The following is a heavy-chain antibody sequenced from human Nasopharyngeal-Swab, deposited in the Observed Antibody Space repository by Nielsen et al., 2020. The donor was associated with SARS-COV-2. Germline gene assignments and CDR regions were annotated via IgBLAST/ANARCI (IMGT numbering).Heavy chain of an antibody. V-gene: IGHV3-66*01. CDR3: AKEGNWKGNDY. Sequence: GESLKISCAASGFTVSSNYMSWVRQAPGKGLEWVSVIYSGGSTYYADSVKGRFTISRDNSKNTLYLQMNSLRAEDTAVYYCAKEGNWKGNDYWGQGALVTVSS. CDR2: IYSGGST. J-gene: IGHJ4*02. CDR1: GFTVSSNY. D-gene: IGHD1-1*01.